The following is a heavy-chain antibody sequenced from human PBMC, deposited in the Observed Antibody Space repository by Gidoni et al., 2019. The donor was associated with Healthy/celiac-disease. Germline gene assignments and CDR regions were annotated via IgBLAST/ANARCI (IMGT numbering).Heavy chain of an antibody. J-gene: IGHJ5*02. V-gene: IGHV5-51*01. CDR2: IYPGDSDT. D-gene: IGHD2-15*01. CDR1: GSSFTSYW. Sequence: EVQLVQSGAEVKKPGASLKISCKGSGSSFTSYWIGWVGQMPGKGLEWMGIIYPGDSDTRYSPSFQGQVTISAAKSISTAYLQWSSLKASDTAMYYCARHLDACSGGSCYTNWFDPWGQGTLVTVSS. CDR3: ARHLDACSGGSCYTNWFDP.